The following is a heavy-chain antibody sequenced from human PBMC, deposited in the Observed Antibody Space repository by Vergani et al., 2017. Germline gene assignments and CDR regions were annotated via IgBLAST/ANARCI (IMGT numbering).Heavy chain of an antibody. Sequence: QVQLVQSGAEVKKPGASVKVSCKASGYTFTKFGITWVGQAPGQGLQWMGWISAYNANTNFAQKLQGRVFMTTDTSTRTAYMELRSLRSDDTAVYYCARGGGQTALDLWGQGTLVTVSS. CDR1: GYTFTKFG. D-gene: IGHD5-18*01. CDR2: ISAYNANT. CDR3: ARGGGQTALDL. V-gene: IGHV1-18*01. J-gene: IGHJ4*02.